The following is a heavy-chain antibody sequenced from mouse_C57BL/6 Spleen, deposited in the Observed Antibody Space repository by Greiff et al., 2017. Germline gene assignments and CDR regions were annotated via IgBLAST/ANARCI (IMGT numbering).Heavy chain of an antibody. V-gene: IGHV1-4*01. Sequence: QVQRQQSGAELARPGASVKMSCKASDYTFPCYTMHWVKQRPGQGLEWIGYINPSSGNTKYNEKFKDKATVTADKSANTAYMQLSSLTSEDSAVYYCAREDRPGYPEWFAYWGQGTMVTVSA. J-gene: IGHJ3*01. CDR3: AREDRPGYPEWFAY. CDR2: INPSSGNT. D-gene: IGHD3-2*02. CDR1: DYTFPCYT.